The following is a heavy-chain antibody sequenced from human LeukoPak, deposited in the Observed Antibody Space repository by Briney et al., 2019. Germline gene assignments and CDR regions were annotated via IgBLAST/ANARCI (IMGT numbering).Heavy chain of an antibody. CDR1: GYSISSGYY. V-gene: IGHV4-38-2*02. D-gene: IGHD1-14*01. CDR3: ASLHTPGYFDY. CDR2: IYYSGST. Sequence: PSETLSLTCTVSGYSISSGYYWGWIRQPPGKGLEWIGTIYYSGSTYYHPSLKSRLTISVDTSKNQFSLKLSSVTAADTAVYYCASLHTPGYFDYWGQGTLVTVSS. J-gene: IGHJ4*02.